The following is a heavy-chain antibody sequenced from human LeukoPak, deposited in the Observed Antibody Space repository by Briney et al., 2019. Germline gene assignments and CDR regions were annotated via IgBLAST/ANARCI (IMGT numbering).Heavy chain of an antibody. D-gene: IGHD3-22*01. CDR1: GFTVSSNY. CDR2: IYSGGST. CDR3: ARDIAYDSSGYYSPHIYS. J-gene: IGHJ5*01. V-gene: IGHV3-53*01. Sequence: PGGSLRLSCAASGFTVSSNYMSWVRQAPGKGLEWVSVIYSGGSTYYADSVKGRFTISRDNSKNTLYLQMNSLRAEDTAVYYCARDIAYDSSGYYSPHIYSRGERTLVTVSS.